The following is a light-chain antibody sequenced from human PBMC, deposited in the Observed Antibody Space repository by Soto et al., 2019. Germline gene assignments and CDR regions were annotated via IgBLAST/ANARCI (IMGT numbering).Light chain of an antibody. CDR1: SSNIGSNT. J-gene: IGLJ1*01. CDR2: SNN. Sequence: QSVLTQPPSASGTPGQRVTISCSGSSSNIGSNTVNWYQQLPGTAPKLLIYSNNQRPSGVPDRFSGSKSGTSASLAISALQSEDEADYYCAAWEDSLNGLHYVFGTGTKLTVL. V-gene: IGLV1-44*01. CDR3: AAWEDSLNGLHYV.